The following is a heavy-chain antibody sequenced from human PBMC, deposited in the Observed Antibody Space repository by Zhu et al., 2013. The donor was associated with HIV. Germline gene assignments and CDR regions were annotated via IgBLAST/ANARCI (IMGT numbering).Heavy chain of an antibody. D-gene: IGHD3-3*01. CDR3: SRGRLWSGSYIPDS. CDR2: INPSGGST. J-gene: IGHJ4*02. CDR1: GYTFTSYY. Sequence: QVQLVQSGAEVKKPGASVKVSCKASGYTFTSYYMHWVRQAPGQGLEWMGIINPSGGSTNYPQKFQGRVTMTRDTSTSTVYMELSSLRSEDTAIYYCSRGRLWSGSYIPDSWGQGTLITVSS. V-gene: IGHV1-46*03.